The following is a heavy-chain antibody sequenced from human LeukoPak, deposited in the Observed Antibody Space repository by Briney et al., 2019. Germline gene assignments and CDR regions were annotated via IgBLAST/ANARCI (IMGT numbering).Heavy chain of an antibody. CDR3: AKDGSGSNLGPFDY. D-gene: IGHD3-22*01. CDR2: ISSSGSTI. J-gene: IGHJ4*02. CDR1: GFTFSSYE. V-gene: IGHV3-48*03. Sequence: QPGGSLRLSCAASGFTFSSYEMNWVRQAPGKGLEWVSYISSSGSTIYYADSVKGRFTISRDNAKNSLYLQMNSLRAEDMALYYCAKDGSGSNLGPFDYWGQGTLVTVSS.